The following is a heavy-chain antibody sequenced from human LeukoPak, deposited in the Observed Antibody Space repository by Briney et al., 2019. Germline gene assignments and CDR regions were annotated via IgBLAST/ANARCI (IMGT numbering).Heavy chain of an antibody. Sequence: GGTLRLSCAASGFTFSSYGMSWVRQAPGRGLDWVSTINGSGHSTYYADSVKGRFTISRDNSKNTLFLQMDSLRAEDTAVYYCARGARKGDDYGGFFDYWGQGTLVTVSS. D-gene: IGHD4-23*01. V-gene: IGHV3-23*01. CDR3: ARGARKGDDYGGFFDY. CDR2: INGSGHST. CDR1: GFTFSSYG. J-gene: IGHJ4*02.